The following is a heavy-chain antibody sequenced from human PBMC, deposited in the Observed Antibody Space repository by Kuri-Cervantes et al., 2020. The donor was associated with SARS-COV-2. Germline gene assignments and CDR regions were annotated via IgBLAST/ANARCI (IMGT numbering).Heavy chain of an antibody. J-gene: IGHJ4*02. D-gene: IGHD3-10*01. CDR2: ISRSSNI. CDR1: GFTFSDYY. CDR3: ARGPSRGGSTWGSLYYYGSGSYYTPYPKTFDY. Sequence: GESLKISCAASGFTFSDYYMNWVRQAPGKGLEWVSSISRSSNIYYADSVKGRFTISRDNAKNSLYLQMNSLRAEDTAVYYCARGPSRGGSTWGSLYYYGSGSYYTPYPKTFDYWGQGTLVTVSS. V-gene: IGHV3-69-1*02.